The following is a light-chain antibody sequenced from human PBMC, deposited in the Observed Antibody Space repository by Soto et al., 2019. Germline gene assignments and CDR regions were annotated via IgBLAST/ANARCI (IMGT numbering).Light chain of an antibody. CDR1: QSVLYSSNNKNY. V-gene: IGKV4-1*01. J-gene: IGKJ2*01. CDR2: WAS. CDR3: LQYDSTPA. Sequence: DIVMTQSPDCLAVSPGERATINCKSSQSVLYSSNNKNYLAWYQQKPGQPPKLLIYWASTRDSGVPDRFSGSGSETDFTLTFANLQAEDVAVDYCLQYDSTPAFGQGTKVEI.